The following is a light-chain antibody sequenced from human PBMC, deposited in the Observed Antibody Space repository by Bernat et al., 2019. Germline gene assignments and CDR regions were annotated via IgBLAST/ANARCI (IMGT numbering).Light chain of an antibody. CDR2: KAS. Sequence: DIQMTQSPSTLSATIGDRVTITCRASQSVSSWLAWYQQKPGTAPNLLIYKASTLESGVPSRFSGRGSGTEFTLTINNLQPDDLATYYCQQYDSHPRTFCQGTKVEI. CDR3: QQYDSHPRT. V-gene: IGKV1-5*03. J-gene: IGKJ1*01. CDR1: QSVSSW.